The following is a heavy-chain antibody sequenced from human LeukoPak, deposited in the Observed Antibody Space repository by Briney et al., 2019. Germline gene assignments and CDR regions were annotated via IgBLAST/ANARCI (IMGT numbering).Heavy chain of an antibody. CDR3: ARTTEAHSWLTRYYSYYMDV. J-gene: IGHJ6*03. CDR1: GGSISSYY. D-gene: IGHD6-13*01. V-gene: IGHV4-59*01. Sequence: PSETLSLTCTVSGGSISSYYWSWIRQPPGKGLKWIGYIYYSGSTNYNPSLKSRVTISVDTSKNQFSLRLRSVTAADTAVYYCARTTEAHSWLTRYYSYYMDVWGKGTTVTVSS. CDR2: IYYSGST.